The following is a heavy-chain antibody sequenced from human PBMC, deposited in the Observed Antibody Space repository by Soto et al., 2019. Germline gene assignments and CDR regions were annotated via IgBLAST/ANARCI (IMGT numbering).Heavy chain of an antibody. V-gene: IGHV3-21*06. D-gene: IGHD6-19*01. CDR2: ISSSSSYT. CDR1: GFTFSSYS. CDR3: AREFCGSGWDHGFDP. Sequence: EVQVVESGGGLVKPGGSLRLSCAASGFTFSSYSMNWVRQAPGKGLEWVSSISSSSSYTYYTDSLKGRFTISRDNAKNSLYLQMNSLRAEDKAVAGCAREFCGSGWDHGFDPWGQGTRVTGSS. J-gene: IGHJ5*02.